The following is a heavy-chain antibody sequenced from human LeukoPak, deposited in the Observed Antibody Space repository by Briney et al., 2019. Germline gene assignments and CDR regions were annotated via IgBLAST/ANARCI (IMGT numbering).Heavy chain of an antibody. D-gene: IGHD1-20*01. CDR2: INPNSGGT. Sequence: ASVKVSCKASGYTFTGFYIHWVRQAPGHGLEWMGWINPNSGGTNYGQKFQGRVTMTRDTSISTAYMELSRLRSDDTAVYYCARDSTNKNNWKPRPANWFDPWGQGTLVTVSS. J-gene: IGHJ5*02. CDR3: ARDSTNKNNWKPRPANWFDP. V-gene: IGHV1-2*02. CDR1: GYTFTGFY.